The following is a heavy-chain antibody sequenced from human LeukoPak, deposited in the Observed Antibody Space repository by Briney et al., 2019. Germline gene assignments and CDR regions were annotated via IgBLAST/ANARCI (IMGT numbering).Heavy chain of an antibody. J-gene: IGHJ4*02. CDR1: GYTFTSYG. CDR2: ISAYNGNT. CDR3: AREGDYYDFWSGLTYLDY. V-gene: IGHV1-18*01. Sequence: AASVKVSCKASGYTFTSYGISWVRQAPGQGLEWMGWISAYNGNTNYAQKLQGRVTMTTDTSTSTAYTELRSLRSDDTAVYYCAREGDYYDFWSGLTYLDYWGQGTLVTVSS. D-gene: IGHD3-3*01.